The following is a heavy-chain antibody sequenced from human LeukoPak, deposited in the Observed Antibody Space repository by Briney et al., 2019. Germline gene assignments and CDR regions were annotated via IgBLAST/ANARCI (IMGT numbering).Heavy chain of an antibody. CDR2: IYHSGST. CDR3: ARTPRNYDAFDI. D-gene: IGHD1-7*01. Sequence: AQTLSLTCTVSGGSISSGGYYWSWIRQPPGKGLEWIGYIYHSGSTYYNPSLKSRVTISVDRSKNQFSLKLSSVTAADTAVYYRARTPRNYDAFDIWGQGTMVTVSS. CDR1: GGSISSGGYY. V-gene: IGHV4-30-2*01. J-gene: IGHJ3*02.